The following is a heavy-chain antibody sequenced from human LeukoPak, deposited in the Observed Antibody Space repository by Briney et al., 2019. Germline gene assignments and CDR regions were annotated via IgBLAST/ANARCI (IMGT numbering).Heavy chain of an antibody. D-gene: IGHD3-10*01. J-gene: IGHJ4*02. CDR1: GFTFSSYW. CDR3: AKGDLTYYYGSGSYQ. Sequence: GGSLRLSCAASGFTFSSYWMSWVRQAPGKGLEWVSAISGSGGSTYYADSVKGRFTISRDNSKNTLYLQMNSLRAEDTAVYYCAKGDLTYYYGSGSYQWGQGTLVTVSS. V-gene: IGHV3-23*01. CDR2: ISGSGGST.